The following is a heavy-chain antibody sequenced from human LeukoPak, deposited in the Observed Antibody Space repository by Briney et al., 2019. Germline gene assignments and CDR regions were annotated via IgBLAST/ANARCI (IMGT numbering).Heavy chain of an antibody. CDR2: INHSGST. D-gene: IGHD3-16*02. CDR1: GGSVSGYY. J-gene: IGHJ4*02. Sequence: PSETLSLICAVYGGSVSGYYWSWIRQPPGKGLEWLGEINHSGSTNYNPSLKSRVTISVDTSKNQFSLKLSSVTAAGTAVYYCARGRGDYVWGSYRLDYWDQGTLVTVSS. CDR3: ARGRGDYVWGSYRLDY. V-gene: IGHV4-34*01.